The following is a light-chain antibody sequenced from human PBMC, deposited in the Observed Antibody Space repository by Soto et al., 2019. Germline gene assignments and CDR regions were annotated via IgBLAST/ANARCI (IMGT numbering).Light chain of an antibody. Sequence: QSALTQPPSASGSPGQSVTISCTGTSSDVGGYNYVSWYQQHPGKAPKLMIYEVSKRPSGVPDRFSGSKSGNPASLTVSGLQAEDEADCYCSSYAGSNNYVVFGGGTKLTVL. CDR1: SSDVGGYNY. J-gene: IGLJ2*01. V-gene: IGLV2-8*01. CDR3: SSYAGSNNYVV. CDR2: EVS.